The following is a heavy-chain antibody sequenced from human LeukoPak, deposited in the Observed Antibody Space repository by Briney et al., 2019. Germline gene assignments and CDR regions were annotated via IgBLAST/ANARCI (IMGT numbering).Heavy chain of an antibody. D-gene: IGHD6-13*01. CDR2: INNDGNSI. CDR1: GFTFSSYW. V-gene: IGHV3-74*01. Sequence: GGSLRLSCAASGFTFSSYWMHWVRQVPGKGLVWVSRINNDGNSITYADSVKGRFTISRDNAKNTLFLQMNSLRAEDTAVYYCAKDRAQQLVLDFWGQGTLVTVSS. CDR3: AKDRAQQLVLDF. J-gene: IGHJ4*02.